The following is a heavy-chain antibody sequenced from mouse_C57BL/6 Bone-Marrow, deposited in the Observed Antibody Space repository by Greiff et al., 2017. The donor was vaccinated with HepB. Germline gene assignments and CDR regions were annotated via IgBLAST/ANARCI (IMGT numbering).Heavy chain of an antibody. D-gene: IGHD3-2*02. Sequence: EVQRVESGPGLVKPSQSLSLTCSVTGYSITSGYYWNWIRQFPGNKLEWMGYISYDGSNNYNPSLKNRISITRDTSKNQFFLKLNSVTTEDTATYYCAREGRSGGFAYWGQGTLVTVSA. V-gene: IGHV3-6*01. CDR2: ISYDGSN. CDR3: AREGRSGGFAY. CDR1: GYSITSGYY. J-gene: IGHJ3*01.